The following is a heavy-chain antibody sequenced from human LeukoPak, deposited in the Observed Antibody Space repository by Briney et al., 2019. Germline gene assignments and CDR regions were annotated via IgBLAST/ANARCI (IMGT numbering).Heavy chain of an antibody. CDR2: INLNSGGT. V-gene: IGHV1-2*02. Sequence: GASVKVSCKASGYTFTGYYMHWVRQAPGQGLEWMGWINLNSGGTNYAQKFQGRVTMTRDTSISTAYMELSRLRSDDTAVYYCASTTDIVATSWVFDYWGQGTLVTVSS. CDR3: ASTTDIVATSWVFDY. D-gene: IGHD5-12*01. CDR1: GYTFTGYY. J-gene: IGHJ4*02.